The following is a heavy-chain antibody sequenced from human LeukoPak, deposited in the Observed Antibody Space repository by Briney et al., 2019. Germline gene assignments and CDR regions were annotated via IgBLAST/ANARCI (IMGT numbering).Heavy chain of an antibody. CDR3: ARVVVMRGRWLDY. D-gene: IGHD3-22*01. CDR2: IYYSGST. Sequence: SETLSITCTVSGGSISSGDYYWSWIRQPPGKGLEWIGYIYYSGSTYYNPSLKSRVTISVDTSKNQFSLKLSSVTAADTAVYYCARVVVMRGRWLDYWGQGTLVTVSS. J-gene: IGHJ4*02. V-gene: IGHV4-30-4*01. CDR1: GGSISSGDYY.